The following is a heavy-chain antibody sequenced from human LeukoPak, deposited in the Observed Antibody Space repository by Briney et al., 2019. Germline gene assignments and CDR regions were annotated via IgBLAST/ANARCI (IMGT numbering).Heavy chain of an antibody. J-gene: IGHJ4*02. V-gene: IGHV4-4*07. D-gene: IGHD3-10*01. Sequence: SETLSLTCTVSGGSISSYYWSWIRQPAGKGLEWIGRIYTSGSTNYNPSLRSRVTMSVDTSKNQFSLKLSSVTAADTAVYYCAREVYYYGSGSRPIDYWGQGTLVTVSS. CDR2: IYTSGST. CDR1: GGSISSYY. CDR3: AREVYYYGSGSRPIDY.